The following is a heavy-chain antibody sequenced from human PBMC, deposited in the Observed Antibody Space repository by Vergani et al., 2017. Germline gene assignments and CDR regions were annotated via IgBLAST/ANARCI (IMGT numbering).Heavy chain of an antibody. CDR3: ATGTSRSDCDY. Sequence: EVQLVESGGGLLKPGGSLRLSCAASGFTFSNTCMSWVRQAPGKGLEWVGRIKSKTDGGTKDYAAPVRGRFTISRDDSKKALYLQINSLPIDDKAVYYCATGTSRSDCDYWGRGTLVTVSS. V-gene: IGHV3-15*01. CDR2: IKSKTDGGTK. D-gene: IGHD2-2*01. CDR1: GFTFSNTC. J-gene: IGHJ4*02.